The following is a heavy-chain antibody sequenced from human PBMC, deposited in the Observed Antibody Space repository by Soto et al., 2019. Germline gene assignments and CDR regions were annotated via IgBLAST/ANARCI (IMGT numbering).Heavy chain of an antibody. CDR1: GFTFSSYG. V-gene: IGHV3-30*18. CDR3: AKDLGLGGSWDYGMDV. J-gene: IGHJ6*02. Sequence: GGSLRLSCAASGFTFSSYGMHWVRQAPGKGLEWVAVISYDGSNKYYADSVKGRFTISRDNSKNTLYLQMNSLRAEGTAVYYCAKDLGLGGSWDYGMDVWGQGTTVTVS. D-gene: IGHD6-13*01. CDR2: ISYDGSNK.